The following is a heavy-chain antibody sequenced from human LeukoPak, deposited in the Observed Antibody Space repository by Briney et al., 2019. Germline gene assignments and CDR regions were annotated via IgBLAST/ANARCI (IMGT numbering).Heavy chain of an antibody. J-gene: IGHJ4*02. CDR1: GGSISSGSYC. V-gene: IGHV4-61*09. CDR2: IYISGNT. CDR3: ARDRSLSHGLWFGELSNY. D-gene: IGHD3-10*01. Sequence: SQTLSLTCTVSGGSISSGSYCWSWIRQPAGRGLEWIGHIYISGNTNYNPSLKSRVTISVDTSKNQFSLKLNSVTAADTAVYYCARDRSLSHGLWFGELSNYWGQGTLVTVSS.